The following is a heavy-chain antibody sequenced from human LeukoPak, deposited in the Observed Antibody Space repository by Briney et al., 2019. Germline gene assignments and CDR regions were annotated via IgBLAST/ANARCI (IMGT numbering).Heavy chain of an antibody. CDR2: IIPILGIA. V-gene: IGHV1-69*04. Sequence: SVKVSCKSSGGTFSSYAIIWVRQAPGQGLEWMGRIIPILGIANYAQKFQGRVTITADKSTSTAYMELSSLRSEDTAVYYCARVRPPRTTVVTPPDYWGQGTLVTVSS. CDR1: GGTFSSYA. D-gene: IGHD4-23*01. CDR3: ARVRPPRTTVVTPPDY. J-gene: IGHJ4*02.